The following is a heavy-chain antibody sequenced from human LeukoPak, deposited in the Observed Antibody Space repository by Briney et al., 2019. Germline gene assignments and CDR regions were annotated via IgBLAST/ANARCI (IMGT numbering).Heavy chain of an antibody. CDR2: ISYSGST. CDR1: GGSISSYY. CDR3: ASEGTAGTNLSNFDD. Sequence: PSETLSLTCTVSGGSISSYYWSWIRQPPGKGLEWIGYISYSGSTNFNPSLKSRVTISVDTSKNQFSLKLISVTAADTAVYYCASEGTAGTNLSNFDDWGQGTLVTVSS. D-gene: IGHD6-13*01. V-gene: IGHV4-59*01. J-gene: IGHJ4*02.